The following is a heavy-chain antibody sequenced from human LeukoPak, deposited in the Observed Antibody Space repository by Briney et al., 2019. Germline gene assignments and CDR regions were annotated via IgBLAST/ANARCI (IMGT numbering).Heavy chain of an antibody. CDR1: GGSISGYY. Sequence: SETLSLTCIVSGGSISGYYWSWIRQPAGKGLEWIGRIYTTGTTNYNPSLKSRVTMSVDTSKNQFSLKVTSVTAADTGVYYCAKGAPGANDSWGQGILVTVSS. CDR2: IYTTGTT. J-gene: IGHJ4*02. V-gene: IGHV4-4*07. CDR3: AKGAPGANDS. D-gene: IGHD6-13*01.